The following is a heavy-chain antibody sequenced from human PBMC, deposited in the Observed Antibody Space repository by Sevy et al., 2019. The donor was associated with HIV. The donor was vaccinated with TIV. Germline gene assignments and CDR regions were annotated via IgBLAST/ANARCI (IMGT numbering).Heavy chain of an antibody. D-gene: IGHD3-10*01. CDR1: GFTFSTYA. CDR3: AKDRVSGTYYTGDFDY. V-gene: IGHV3-23*01. CDR2: ISGSGGST. J-gene: IGHJ4*02. Sequence: GGSLRLSCAASGFTFSTYAMTCVRQAPGKGLEWVSVISGSGGSTYYADSVKGRFTISRDNSKNTLYLQMNSLRAEDTAVYYCAKDRVSGTYYTGDFDYWGQGTLVTVSS.